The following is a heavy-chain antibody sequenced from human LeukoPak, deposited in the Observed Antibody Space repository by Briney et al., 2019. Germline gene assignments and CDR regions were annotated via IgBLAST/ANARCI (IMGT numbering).Heavy chain of an antibody. CDR3: TTVNYYDSSGWYYFDY. V-gene: IGHV3-15*01. CDR1: GFTFSNAW. D-gene: IGHD3-22*01. Sequence: GGSLRLSCAASGFTFSNAWMSWVRQAPGKGLEWVGRIKSKTDGGTTDYAARVKGRFTISRDDSKNTLYLQMNSLKTEDTAVYYCTTVNYYDSSGWYYFDYWGQGTLVTVSS. CDR2: IKSKTDGGTT. J-gene: IGHJ4*02.